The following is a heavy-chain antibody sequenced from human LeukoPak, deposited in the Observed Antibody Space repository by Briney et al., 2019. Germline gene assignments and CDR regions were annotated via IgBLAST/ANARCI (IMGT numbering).Heavy chain of an antibody. J-gene: IGHJ4*02. CDR3: AREFGHKRWHFDH. Sequence: GGSLRLSCAASGGTFSSYARRWVRQAAGKGLEWVAVISYDGSNKYYAASVKGRFTHPRDNSKNTLDLPMNSLRAEDAAGYDCAREFGHKRWHFDHWAQGALVTV. D-gene: IGHD6-19*01. CDR1: GGTFSSYA. V-gene: IGHV3-30-3*01. CDR2: ISYDGSNK.